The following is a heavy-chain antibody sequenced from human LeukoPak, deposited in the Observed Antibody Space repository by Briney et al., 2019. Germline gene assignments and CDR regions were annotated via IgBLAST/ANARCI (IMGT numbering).Heavy chain of an antibody. Sequence: SETLSLTCTLSGGSISSYYWGWIRQPPGKGLEWIGYISYSGSTNYNPSLKSRVTISVDTSKNQFSLKLSSVTAADTAVYYCAKLRIYDSSIYYLDYWGQGTLVTVSS. J-gene: IGHJ4*02. CDR1: GGSISSYY. V-gene: IGHV4-59*01. CDR3: AKLRIYDSSIYYLDY. D-gene: IGHD3-22*01. CDR2: ISYSGST.